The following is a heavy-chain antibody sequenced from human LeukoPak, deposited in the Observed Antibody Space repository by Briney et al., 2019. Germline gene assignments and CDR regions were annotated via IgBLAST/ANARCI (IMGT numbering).Heavy chain of an antibody. CDR3: AKGSKLVVITRDHYMAV. CDR1: GFTFSSSA. Sequence: GGSLRLSCAASGFTFSSSAMSWVRQAPGKGLEWLSTISGGGGSTYYADSVKGRFTISRDNSKNTLYLHMKSLRAEDTAVYYCAKGSKLVVITRDHYMAVWGKGTTVTISS. D-gene: IGHD3-22*01. V-gene: IGHV3-23*01. CDR2: ISGGGGST. J-gene: IGHJ6*03.